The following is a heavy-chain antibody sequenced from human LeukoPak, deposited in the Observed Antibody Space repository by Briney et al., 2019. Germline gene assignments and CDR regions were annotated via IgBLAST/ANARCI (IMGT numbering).Heavy chain of an antibody. Sequence: GGSLRLSCTASGLTFSNYAMSWVRQAPAKGLKWVANIKQDGSEKYYVDSVKGRFTISRDNAKNSLYLQMSSLRAEDTAVYYCATAGFDHWGQGTLVAVSS. CDR3: ATAGFDH. CDR1: GLTFSNYA. V-gene: IGHV3-7*01. J-gene: IGHJ4*02. CDR2: IKQDGSEK.